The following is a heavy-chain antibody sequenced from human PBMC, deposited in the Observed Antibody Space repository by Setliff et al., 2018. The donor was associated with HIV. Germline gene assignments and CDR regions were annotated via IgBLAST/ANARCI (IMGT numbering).Heavy chain of an antibody. J-gene: IGHJ6*02. CDR2: SRST. Sequence: PSETLSLTCTVSGGSISSYYWSWIRQPPGKGLEWIGYSRSTNDNPSLKSRVTISVDTSKNQFSLKLTSVTASDTAVYYCARDSVVKPGVMDVWAKGPRSPSP. CDR1: GGSISSYY. V-gene: IGHV4-59*01. D-gene: IGHD2-15*01. CDR3: ARDSVVKPGVMDV.